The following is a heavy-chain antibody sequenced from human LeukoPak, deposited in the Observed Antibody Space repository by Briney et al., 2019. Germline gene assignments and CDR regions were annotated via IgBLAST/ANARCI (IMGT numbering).Heavy chain of an antibody. Sequence: GGSLRLSCAASGFTFGNYAMTWVRQGPGKGLEWVSGISGSGDTTYYADSEKGRFTTSRDNFRNTLYLQMNSLTVADTAVYFCARESFKAVAGYLDYWGQGILVTVSS. CDR1: GFTFGNYA. CDR2: ISGSGDTT. D-gene: IGHD6-19*01. J-gene: IGHJ4*02. V-gene: IGHV3-23*01. CDR3: ARESFKAVAGYLDY.